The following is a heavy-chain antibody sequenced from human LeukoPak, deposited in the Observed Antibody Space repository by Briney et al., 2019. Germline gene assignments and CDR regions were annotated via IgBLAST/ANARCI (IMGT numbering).Heavy chain of an antibody. CDR1: GGPISSYY. CDR2: IYYSGST. D-gene: IGHD2-21*02. V-gene: IGHV4-59*08. J-gene: IGHJ6*02. CDR3: ARHLATAIVGQYYYYGMDV. Sequence: SDTLSLTCTVSGGPISSYYWSWIRQPPGKGLEWIGYIYYSGSTNYNPSLKSRVTISVDTSKNQFSLKLSSVTAADTAVYYCARHLATAIVGQYYYYGMDVWGQGTTVTVSS.